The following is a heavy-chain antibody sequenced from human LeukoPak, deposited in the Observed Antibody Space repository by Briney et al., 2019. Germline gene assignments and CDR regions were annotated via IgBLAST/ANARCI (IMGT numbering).Heavy chain of an antibody. J-gene: IGHJ4*02. CDR1: GYTLTELS. CDR3: ATGHSGSYSYYFDY. D-gene: IGHD1-26*01. V-gene: IGHV1-24*01. CDR2: FDPEDGET. Sequence: GASVKVSCKVSGYTLTELSMRWVRQAPGKGLEWMGGFDPEDGETIYAQKFQGRVTMTEDTSTDTAYMELSSLRSEDTAVYYCATGHSGSYSYYFDYWGQGTLVTVSS.